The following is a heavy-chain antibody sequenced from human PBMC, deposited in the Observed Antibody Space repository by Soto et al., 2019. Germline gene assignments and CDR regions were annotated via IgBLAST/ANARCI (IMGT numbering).Heavy chain of an antibody. Sequence: PGGSLRLSCAAPGFTFSSYSMNWVRQAPGKGLEWVSSISSSSSYIYYADSVKGRFTISRDNAKNSLYLQMNSLRAEDTAVYYCAREGYCSSTSCHNDYWGQGTLVTVSS. V-gene: IGHV3-21*01. J-gene: IGHJ4*02. CDR2: ISSSSSYI. D-gene: IGHD2-2*02. CDR1: GFTFSSYS. CDR3: AREGYCSSTSCHNDY.